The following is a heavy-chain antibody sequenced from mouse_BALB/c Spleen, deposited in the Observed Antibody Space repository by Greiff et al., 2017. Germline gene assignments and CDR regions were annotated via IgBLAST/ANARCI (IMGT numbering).Heavy chain of an antibody. V-gene: IGHV1-67*01. CDR3: ARERDYYGNYGAMDD. Sequence: QVQLQQSGPELVRPGVSVKISCKGSGYTFTDYAMHWVKQSHAKSLEWIGVISTYYGNTNYNQKFKGKATMTVDKSSSTAYMELARLTSEDSAIYYCARERDYYGNYGAMDDWGQGTSVTVSS. CDR2: ISTYYGNT. D-gene: IGHD2-1*01. CDR1: GYTFTDYA. J-gene: IGHJ4*01.